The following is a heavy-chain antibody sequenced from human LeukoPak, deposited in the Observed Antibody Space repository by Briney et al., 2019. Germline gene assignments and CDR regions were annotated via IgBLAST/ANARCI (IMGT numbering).Heavy chain of an antibody. CDR1: VFSVSKYD. CDR3: ARDSTGASV. D-gene: IGHD1-14*01. CDR2: VYSGGDT. J-gene: IGHJ6*04. Sequence: GGSLRLFCRAWVFSVSKYDVSCVRRARGGGLEWISAVYSGGDTYYIESVKGRFTISRDNSKNTIHLQMNGLTPEDTAMYYCARDSTGASVWGKGTTVTVSS. V-gene: IGHV3-53*01.